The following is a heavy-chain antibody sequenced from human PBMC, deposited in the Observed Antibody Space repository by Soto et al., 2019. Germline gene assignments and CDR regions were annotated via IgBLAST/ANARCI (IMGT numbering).Heavy chain of an antibody. CDR2: INPNSGGT. CDR1: GYTFTGYY. V-gene: IGHV1-2*04. CDR3: ANVRRVGEDY. D-gene: IGHD3-10*01. Sequence: GASVKVSCKASGYTFTGYYMHWVRQAPGQGLEWMGWINPNSGGTNYAQKFQGWVTMTRDTSISTAYMELNSLRAEDTAVYYCANVRRVGEDYWGQGTLVTVSS. J-gene: IGHJ4*02.